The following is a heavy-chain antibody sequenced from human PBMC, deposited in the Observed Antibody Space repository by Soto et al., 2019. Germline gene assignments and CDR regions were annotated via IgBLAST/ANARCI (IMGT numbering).Heavy chain of an antibody. CDR3: ARVRGSSLVVPGASDY. V-gene: IGHV1-18*04. Sequence: ASVKVSCKASGYSFTTYTISWVRQAPGQGLQWMGWISPYSGYTTYAQNLQGRVSMTTETSTTTAYLEARSLRSDDTAVYYCARVRGSSLVVPGASDYWGQGTLVTVSS. D-gene: IGHD2-2*01. J-gene: IGHJ4*02. CDR2: ISPYSGYT. CDR1: GYSFTTYT.